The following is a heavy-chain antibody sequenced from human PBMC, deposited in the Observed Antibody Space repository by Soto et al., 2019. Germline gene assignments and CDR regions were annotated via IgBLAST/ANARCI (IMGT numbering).Heavy chain of an antibody. Sequence: QVQLQESGPGLVKASGTLSLTCDVSGGSISSSNWWSWVRQPPGKGLEWIGEINHSGYTDYNPSRKTRVTISVDKSKNQFSLNLNSVTAADTAVYYCARLLRYFDWPRYYFDYWGQGALVTVSS. CDR3: ARLLRYFDWPRYYFDY. V-gene: IGHV4-4*02. J-gene: IGHJ4*02. D-gene: IGHD3-9*01. CDR1: GGSISSSNW. CDR2: INHSGYT.